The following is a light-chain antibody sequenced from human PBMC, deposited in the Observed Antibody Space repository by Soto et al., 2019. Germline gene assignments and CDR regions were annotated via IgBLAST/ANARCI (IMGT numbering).Light chain of an antibody. J-gene: IGLJ1*01. V-gene: IGLV2-14*01. CDR1: SSDIGAYDH. CDR3: ISYTVSRSYV. Sequence: LTQPASVSGSPGQSITVSCSGTSSDIGAYDHVAWFQQFPGKTPKLVIYSVSNRPSGVSYRFSGSKSGNTASLTIPGLQADDEADYYCISYTVSRSYVFGPGTKVTVL. CDR2: SVS.